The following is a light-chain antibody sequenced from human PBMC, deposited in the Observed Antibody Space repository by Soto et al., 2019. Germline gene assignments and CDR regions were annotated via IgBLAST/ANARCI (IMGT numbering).Light chain of an antibody. J-gene: IGKJ4*01. V-gene: IGKV1-5*03. CDR1: QSISTW. Sequence: DIQMTQSPSTLSASVGDRVTITCRASQSISTWLAWFQQKPGKAPKLLIYKASSLESGVPSRFSGSGSGTEFTLTISTLQPDDFASYYCQQYNSSPLTFGGGTKVEIK. CDR3: QQYNSSPLT. CDR2: KAS.